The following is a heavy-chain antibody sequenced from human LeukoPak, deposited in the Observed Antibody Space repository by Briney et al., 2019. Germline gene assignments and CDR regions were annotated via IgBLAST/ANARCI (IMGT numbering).Heavy chain of an antibody. Sequence: GGSLRLSCAASGFTFTNYALHWVRQAPGKGLEWVAVKSYDGTNKHYADSVKGRFTISRDNSKNTLSLQMNSLRAEDTALYYCARGFVLGAAKNYFDYWGQGALVTVSS. CDR1: GFTFTNYA. CDR3: ARGFVLGAAKNYFDY. V-gene: IGHV3-30-3*01. J-gene: IGHJ4*02. CDR2: KSYDGTNK. D-gene: IGHD2-21*02.